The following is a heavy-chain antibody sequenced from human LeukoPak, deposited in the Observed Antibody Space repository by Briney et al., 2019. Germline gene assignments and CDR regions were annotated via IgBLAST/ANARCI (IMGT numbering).Heavy chain of an antibody. D-gene: IGHD6-13*01. CDR1: GYTFTGYY. CDR2: INPNSGGT. CDR3: ARDSLVNAAAGTCFDY. V-gene: IGHV1-2*02. Sequence: ASVKVSCKASGYTFTGYYMHWVRQAPGQGLEWMGWINPNSGGTNYAQKLQGRVTMTRDTSISTAYMELSRLRSDDTAVYYCARDSLVNAAAGTCFDYWGQGTLVTVSS. J-gene: IGHJ4*02.